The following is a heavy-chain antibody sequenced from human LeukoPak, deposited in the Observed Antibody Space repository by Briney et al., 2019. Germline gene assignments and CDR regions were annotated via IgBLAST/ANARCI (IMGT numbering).Heavy chain of an antibody. CDR1: GFTFSSYW. Sequence: GGSLRLSCAASGFTFSSYWMSWVRQAPGKGLKWVANIKQDGSEKYYVDSVKGRFTISRDNAKNSLYLQMNSLRAEDTAVYYCARVDIVATISKYYFDYWGQGTLVTVSS. CDR3: ARVDIVATISKYYFDY. D-gene: IGHD5-12*01. J-gene: IGHJ4*02. V-gene: IGHV3-7*01. CDR2: IKQDGSEK.